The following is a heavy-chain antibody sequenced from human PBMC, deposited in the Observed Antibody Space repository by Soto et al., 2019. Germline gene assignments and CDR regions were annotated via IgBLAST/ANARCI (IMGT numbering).Heavy chain of an antibody. D-gene: IGHD3-22*01. CDR2: IPYDGSNK. V-gene: IGHV3-30-3*01. Sequence: GGSLRLSCAASGFTFSSYAMHWVRQAPGKGLEWVAVIPYDGSNKYYADSVKGRFTISRDNSKNTLYLQMNSLRAEDTAVYYCARDLTPPNYYYDSSGYYHLGGFDYWGQGTLVTVSS. CDR1: GFTFSSYA. CDR3: ARDLTPPNYYYDSSGYYHLGGFDY. J-gene: IGHJ4*02.